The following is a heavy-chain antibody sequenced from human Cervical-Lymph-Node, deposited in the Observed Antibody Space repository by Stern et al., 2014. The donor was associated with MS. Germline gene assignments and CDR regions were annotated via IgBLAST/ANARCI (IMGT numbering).Heavy chain of an antibody. CDR2: IFPTDSDA. CDR1: DFTLTMYW. D-gene: IGHD2-8*01. CDR3: ATMGEAMFQY. Sequence: VQLVQSGAEVKKPGESLKISCKGSDFTLTMYWIAWVRQMPGKGLEWMGSIFPTDSDARYNPSFQGQVAISVDKSINVAYLQWNSLKASDTAKYFCATMGEAMFQYWGQGTQVTVSS. V-gene: IGHV5-51*01. J-gene: IGHJ4*02.